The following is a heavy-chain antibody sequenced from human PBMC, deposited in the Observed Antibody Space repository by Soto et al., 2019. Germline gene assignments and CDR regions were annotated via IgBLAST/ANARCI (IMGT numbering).Heavy chain of an antibody. J-gene: IGHJ6*03. Sequence: SETLSLTCAVYGGSFSGYYWSWIRQPPGKGLEWIGEINHSGSTNYNPSLKSRVTISVDTSKNQFSLKLSSVTAADTAVYYCARGGRVVVVPAANYPYYYMDVWGKGTTVTLSS. D-gene: IGHD2-2*01. CDR2: INHSGST. V-gene: IGHV4-34*01. CDR1: GGSFSGYY. CDR3: ARGGRVVVVPAANYPYYYMDV.